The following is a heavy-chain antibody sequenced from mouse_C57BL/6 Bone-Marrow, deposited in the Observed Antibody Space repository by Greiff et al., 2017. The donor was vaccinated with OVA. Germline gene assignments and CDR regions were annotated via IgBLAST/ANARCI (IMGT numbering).Heavy chain of an antibody. Sequence: EVKLVESGRGLVQPGGSLPLSCAASGFTFSGYYMYWVRQTPEKRLEWVAYISNGGGSTYYPATVKGRFTISRDNAKNTLYLQMSRLKSEDTAMYYCARLEDCWGQGTAVTVSS. CDR1: GFTFSGYY. J-gene: IGHJ4*01. CDR2: ISNGGGST. V-gene: IGHV5-12*01. CDR3: ARLEDC.